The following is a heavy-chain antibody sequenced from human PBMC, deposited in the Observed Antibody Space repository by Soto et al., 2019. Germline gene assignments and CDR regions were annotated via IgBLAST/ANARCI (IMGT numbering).Heavy chain of an antibody. D-gene: IGHD1-26*01. CDR2: IYYSGST. CDR1: GGSISSYY. V-gene: IGHV4-59*01. J-gene: IGHJ3*02. Sequence: SETLSLTCTVSGGSISSYYWSRIRQPPGKGLEWIGYIYYSGSTNYNPSLKSRVTISVDTSKNQFSLKLSSVTAADTAVYYCARGWSAEVGATSAFDIWGQGTMVTVSS. CDR3: ARGWSAEVGATSAFDI.